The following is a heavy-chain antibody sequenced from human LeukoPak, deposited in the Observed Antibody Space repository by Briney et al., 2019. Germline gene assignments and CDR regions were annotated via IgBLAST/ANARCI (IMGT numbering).Heavy chain of an antibody. CDR1: GGFISSYY. D-gene: IGHD1-26*01. V-gene: IGHV4-59*01. CDR2: IYYSRTT. CDR3: VRRQWELQYFDL. Sequence: PSETLSLTCTVSGGFISSYYWSWIRPPPGKGLEWIGYIYYSRTTEYNPSLKSRVTISADTSKNQFSLKLNSVTAADTAVYYCVRRQWELQYFDLWGRGTLVAVSS. J-gene: IGHJ2*01.